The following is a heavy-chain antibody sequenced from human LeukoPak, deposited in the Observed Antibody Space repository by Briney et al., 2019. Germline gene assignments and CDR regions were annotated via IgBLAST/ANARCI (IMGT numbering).Heavy chain of an antibody. D-gene: IGHD6-6*01. CDR1: GFTFSSYS. V-gene: IGHV3-21*01. J-gene: IGHJ6*03. Sequence: GGSLRLSCAASGFTFSSYSMNWVRQAPGKGLEWVSSISSSSSYIYYADSVKGRFTIFRDNAKNSLYLQMNSLRAEDTAVYYCARREGIAARLHYYYYMDVWGKGTTVTVSS. CDR2: ISSSSSYI. CDR3: ARREGIAARLHYYYYMDV.